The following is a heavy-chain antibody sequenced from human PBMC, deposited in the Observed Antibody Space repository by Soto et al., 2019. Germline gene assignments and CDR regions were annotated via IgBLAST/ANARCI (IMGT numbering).Heavy chain of an antibody. CDR2: INAGNGNT. J-gene: IGHJ3*02. Sequence: GASVKVSCKASGNTFTNYAIVWVRQAPGQRLEWMGWINAGNGNTKYSQKFQGRVTITRDTSASTAYMELSSLRSEDTAIYYCARDPYTSGWHHDAFDIWGQGTMVTVSS. CDR1: GNTFTNYA. D-gene: IGHD6-19*01. CDR3: ARDPYTSGWHHDAFDI. V-gene: IGHV1-3*01.